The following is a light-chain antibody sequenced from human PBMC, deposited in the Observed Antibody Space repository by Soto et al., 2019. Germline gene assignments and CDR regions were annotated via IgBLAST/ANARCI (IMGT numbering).Light chain of an antibody. V-gene: IGKV1-9*01. CDR2: AAF. Sequence: DIQLTQSPSFLSASVGDRVTITCRASQGISSYLAWYQQKPGKAPKLLTYAAFTLQSGVPSMFSGSGSGTEFTLTISSLQPEEFATSYCQQLNSYPCTFGGETKVEIK. CDR1: QGISSY. CDR3: QQLNSYPCT. J-gene: IGKJ4*01.